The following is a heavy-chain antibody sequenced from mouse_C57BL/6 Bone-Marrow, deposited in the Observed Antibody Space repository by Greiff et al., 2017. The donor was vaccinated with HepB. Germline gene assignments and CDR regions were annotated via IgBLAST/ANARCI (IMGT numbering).Heavy chain of an antibody. CDR3: ARDHDYGFDY. CDR2: ISDGGSYT. Sequence: EVKLVESGGGLVKPGGSLKLSCAASGFTFSSYAMSWVRQTPEKRLEWVATISDGGSYTYYPDNVKGRFTISRDNAKNNLYLQMSHLESEDTAMYYCARDHDYGFDYWGQGTTLTVSS. V-gene: IGHV5-4*01. CDR1: GFTFSSYA. D-gene: IGHD1-1*02. J-gene: IGHJ2*01.